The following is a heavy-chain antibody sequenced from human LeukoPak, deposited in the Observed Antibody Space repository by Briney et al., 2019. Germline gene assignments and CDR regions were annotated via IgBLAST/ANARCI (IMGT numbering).Heavy chain of an antibody. D-gene: IGHD6-13*01. CDR3: ARDRDYRGGSSSWYDFLFYYYYMDV. CDR1: GYTFTSFG. J-gene: IGHJ6*03. CDR2: MNPNSGNT. V-gene: IGHV1-18*01. Sequence: ASVKVSCKTSGYTFTSFGISWVRQAPGQGLEWMGWMNPNSGNTGYAQKLQGRVTMTTDTSTSTAYMELRSLRSDDTAVYYCARDRDYRGGSSSWYDFLFYYYYMDVWGKGTTVTVSS.